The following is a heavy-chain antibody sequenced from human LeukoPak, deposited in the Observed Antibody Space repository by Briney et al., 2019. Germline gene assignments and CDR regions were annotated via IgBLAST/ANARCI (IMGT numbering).Heavy chain of an antibody. J-gene: IGHJ4*02. D-gene: IGHD5-12*01. V-gene: IGHV3-7*01. Sequence: GGSLRLSCAASGFTFSNYWMSWVRQAPGKGLEWVADIKQNGREKYYVDSVKGRFSISRDNAKNSLYVQMNSLRAEDTAVYYCARVLSGDDYLDYWGQGTLVTVSS. CDR1: GFTFSNYW. CDR3: ARVLSGDDYLDY. CDR2: IKQNGREK.